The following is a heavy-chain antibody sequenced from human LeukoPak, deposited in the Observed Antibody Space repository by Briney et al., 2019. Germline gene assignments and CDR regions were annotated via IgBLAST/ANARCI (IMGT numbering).Heavy chain of an antibody. CDR3: ARDVGYCSSTSCFYFDY. CDR2: ISSSTSYI. V-gene: IGHV3-21*01. J-gene: IGHJ4*02. CDR1: GFTFSSYA. Sequence: GGSLRLSCAASGFTFSSYAMSWVRQAPGKGLEWVSSISSSTSYIYYADSVKGRFTISRDNAKNSLYLQMNSLRAEDTAVYYCARDVGYCSSTSCFYFDYWGQGTLVTVSS. D-gene: IGHD2-2*01.